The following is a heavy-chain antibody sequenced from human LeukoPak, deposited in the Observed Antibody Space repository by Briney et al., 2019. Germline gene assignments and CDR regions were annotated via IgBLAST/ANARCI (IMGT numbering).Heavy chain of an antibody. CDR3: AKDYDSSGWAAFDI. CDR1: GFTFNSFG. CDR2: ISYGGSNK. J-gene: IGHJ3*02. Sequence: PGGSLRLSCAASGFTFNSFGMHWVRQAPGKGLEWVAVISYGGSNKYFADSVKGRFTISRDNSKNTLYLQMNSLRAEDTAVYYCAKDYDSSGWAAFDIWGQGTMVTVSS. D-gene: IGHD3-22*01. V-gene: IGHV3-30*18.